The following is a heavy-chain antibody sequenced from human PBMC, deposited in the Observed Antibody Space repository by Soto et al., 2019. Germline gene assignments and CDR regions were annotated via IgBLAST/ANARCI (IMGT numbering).Heavy chain of an antibody. J-gene: IGHJ6*02. CDR2: IIPVFGTA. CDR1: GGPYNSFA. CDR3: ARVLGGAGSYYDGPNYTYYNGMDV. Sequence: SVKVSCKASGGPYNSFAISWVRQAPGQGLEWIGGIIPVFGTATYAQKFKGRVTITAEESTSTAYMELSSLTSEDTAVYYCARVLGGAGSYYDGPNYTYYNGMDVWGQGTTVTVSS. V-gene: IGHV1-69*13. D-gene: IGHD3-10*01.